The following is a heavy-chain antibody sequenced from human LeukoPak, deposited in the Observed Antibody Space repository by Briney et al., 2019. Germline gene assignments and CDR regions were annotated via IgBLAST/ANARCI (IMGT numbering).Heavy chain of an antibody. CDR3: AKGRYCSGGSCQTHWYFDL. D-gene: IGHD2-15*01. CDR2: ISGSGGST. V-gene: IGHV3-23*01. CDR1: GFTFSSYG. J-gene: IGHJ2*01. Sequence: PGGTLRLSCAASGFTFSSYGMSWVRQAPGKGLEWVSAISGSGGSTYYADSVKGRFTISRDNSKNTLYLQMNSLRAEDTAVYYCAKGRYCSGGSCQTHWYFDLWGRGTLVTVSS.